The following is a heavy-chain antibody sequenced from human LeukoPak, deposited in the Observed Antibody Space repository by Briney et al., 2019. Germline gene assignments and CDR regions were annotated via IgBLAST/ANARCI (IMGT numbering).Heavy chain of an antibody. V-gene: IGHV4-39*01. D-gene: IGHD6-19*01. CDR1: GGSISSSSYY. CDR3: ARQPLGSGWTGALDT. CDR2: IYYSGST. J-gene: IGHJ3*02. Sequence: KASETLSLTCTVSGGSISSSSYYWGWIRQPPGKGLEWIGSIYYSGSTYYNPSLKSRVTISVDTSKNQFSLKLSSVTAADTAVYYCARQPLGSGWTGALDTWGQGTMVTVSS.